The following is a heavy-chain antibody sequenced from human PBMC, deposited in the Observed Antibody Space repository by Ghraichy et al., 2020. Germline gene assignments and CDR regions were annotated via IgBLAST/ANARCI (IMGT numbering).Heavy chain of an antibody. CDR3: ARDRYGDYVRPRGAFDM. V-gene: IGHV3-23*01. Sequence: GESLNISCAASGLTFNNYAMIWVRQAPGKGLEWVSVISGSGGSTNYADSVKGRFTISRDNSKNTMFLQMSSLRVEDTAVYFCARDRYGDYVRPRGAFDMWGPGTMVTVSS. CDR1: GLTFNNYA. D-gene: IGHD4-17*01. J-gene: IGHJ3*02. CDR2: ISGSGGST.